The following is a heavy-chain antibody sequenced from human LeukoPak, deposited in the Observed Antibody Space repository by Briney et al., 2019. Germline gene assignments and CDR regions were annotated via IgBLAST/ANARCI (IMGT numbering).Heavy chain of an antibody. CDR2: IYYSGST. CDR1: GDSISSYY. J-gene: IGHJ5*02. Sequence: PSETLSLTCTVSGDSISSYYWSSIRQPPGKGLEWIGYIYYSGSTNYNPSLKSRVTISVDTPKNQFSLKLSSVTAADTAVYYCAKYSGSYLGFDPWGQGTLVTVSS. CDR3: AKYSGSYLGFDP. V-gene: IGHV4-59*01. D-gene: IGHD1-26*01.